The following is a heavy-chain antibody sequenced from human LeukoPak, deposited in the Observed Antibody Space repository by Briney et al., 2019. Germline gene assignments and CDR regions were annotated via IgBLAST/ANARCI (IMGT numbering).Heavy chain of an antibody. Sequence: PGGSLRLSCAASGFTFSSYAMSWVRQAPGKGLEWVSAISGSGGSTYYADSGEGRFTISRDNSKNTLYLQMNSLRAEDTAVYYCAKASRRIAAAGTVRYYYYMDVWGKGTTVTVSS. CDR1: GFTFSSYA. V-gene: IGHV3-23*01. CDR2: ISGSGGST. J-gene: IGHJ6*03. D-gene: IGHD6-13*01. CDR3: AKASRRIAAAGTVRYYYYMDV.